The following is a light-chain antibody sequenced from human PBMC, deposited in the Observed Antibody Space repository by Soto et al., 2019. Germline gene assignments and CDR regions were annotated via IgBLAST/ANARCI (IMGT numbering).Light chain of an antibody. Sequence: QSVLTQQPSASGTPGQRVTISCSGSSSNIGRNTVNWYQQLPGTAPTLLIYSNNRRPSGVPDRFSGSKSGTSASMAISGLQSEDEADYYCAAWDDSLNGYVFGTGTKVTVL. CDR2: SNN. V-gene: IGLV1-44*01. CDR3: AAWDDSLNGYV. CDR1: SSNIGRNT. J-gene: IGLJ1*01.